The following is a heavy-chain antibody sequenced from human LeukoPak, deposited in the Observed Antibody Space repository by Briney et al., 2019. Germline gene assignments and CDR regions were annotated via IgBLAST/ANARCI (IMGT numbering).Heavy chain of an antibody. V-gene: IGHV3-21*01. CDR3: ARGLAVAGDY. Sequence: PGGSLRLSCEASGFIFSRYSMNWVRQAPGQGLEWVSAISTSGDSTYYADSVKGRFTISRDNATNSLFLQMSSLRVDDTAVYYCARGLAVAGDYWGQGALVAVSS. D-gene: IGHD6-19*01. J-gene: IGHJ4*02. CDR2: ISTSGDST. CDR1: GFIFSRYS.